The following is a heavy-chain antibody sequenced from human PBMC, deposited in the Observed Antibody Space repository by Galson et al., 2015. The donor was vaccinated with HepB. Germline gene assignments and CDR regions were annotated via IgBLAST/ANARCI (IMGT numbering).Heavy chain of an antibody. V-gene: IGHV3-48*03. J-gene: IGHJ4*02. CDR1: GFTFSSYE. D-gene: IGHD3-10*01. CDR3: ARDVITMVRGVSD. Sequence: SLRLSCAASGFTFSSYEMNWVRQAPGKGLEWVSYISSSGSTIYYTDSVKGRFTISRDNAKNSLYLQMNSLRAEDTAVYYCARDVITMVRGVSDWGQGTLVTVSS. CDR2: ISSSGSTI.